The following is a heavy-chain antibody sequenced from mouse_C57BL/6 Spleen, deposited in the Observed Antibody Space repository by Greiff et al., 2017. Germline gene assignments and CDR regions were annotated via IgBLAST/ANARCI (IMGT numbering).Heavy chain of an antibody. CDR1: GYTFTGYW. V-gene: IGHV1-61*01. D-gene: IGHD2-4*01. J-gene: IGHJ3*01. CDR2: IYPTDSGT. CDR3: ATRLYSDLWFAD. Sequence: VQLQQPGAELVKPGASVKLSCKASGYTFTGYWMDWVKQRPGQGLEWIGNIYPTDSGTHYNQKFKDKATLTVDKSSSTAYMQLSSLTSEDSAVYYCATRLYSDLWFADWGTGTMVTVSA.